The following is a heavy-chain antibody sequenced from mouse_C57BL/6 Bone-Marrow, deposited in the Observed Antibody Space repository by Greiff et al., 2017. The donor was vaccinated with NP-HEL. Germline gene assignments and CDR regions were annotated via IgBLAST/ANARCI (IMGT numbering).Heavy chain of an antibody. D-gene: IGHD1-1*01. CDR1: GFTFSDYY. J-gene: IGHJ3*01. Sequence: EVKVEESGGGLVQPGGSLKLSCAASGFTFSDYYMYWVRQTPEKRLEWVAYISNGGGSTYYPDTVKGRFTISRDNAKNTLYLQMSRLKSEDTAMYYCARQDYYGSSSYWGQGTLVTVSA. CDR2: ISNGGGST. V-gene: IGHV5-12*01. CDR3: ARQDYYGSSSY.